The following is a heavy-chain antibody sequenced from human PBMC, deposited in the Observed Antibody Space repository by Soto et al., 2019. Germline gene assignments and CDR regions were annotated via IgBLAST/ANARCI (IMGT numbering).Heavy chain of an antibody. CDR2: INGGGGRT. J-gene: IGHJ3*01. CDR3: ARVLIAVAGTLSVFDF. CDR1: GFTFSSYA. V-gene: IGHV3-23*01. D-gene: IGHD6-19*01. Sequence: GGSLRLSCAASGFTFSSYAMSWVRQAPGKGLEWVSVINGGGGRTYYVDSVKGRFTISRDNAKNSLYLQMNNLRAEDTAVYYCARVLIAVAGTLSVFDFWGQGSSVTVSS.